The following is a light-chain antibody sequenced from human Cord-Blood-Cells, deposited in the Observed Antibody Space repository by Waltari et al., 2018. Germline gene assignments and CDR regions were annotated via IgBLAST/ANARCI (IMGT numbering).Light chain of an antibody. CDR1: QSISSY. V-gene: IGKV1-39*01. CDR3: QQSYSTPLYS. CDR2: AAS. Sequence: DIQMTQSPSSLSASVGDRVTITCRASQSISSYLNWYQQKPGKAPKLLIYAASSLQSGVPSSVSGSGSGTDFTLSISSLQPEDFATYYCQQSYSTPLYSFGQWTKLEIK. J-gene: IGKJ2*03.